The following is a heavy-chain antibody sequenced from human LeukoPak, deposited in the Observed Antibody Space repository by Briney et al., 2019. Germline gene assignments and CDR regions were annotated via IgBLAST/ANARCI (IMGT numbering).Heavy chain of an antibody. Sequence: GESLKISCKGSGYSFTSYWIGWVRQMPGKGLEWMGIIYPGDSDTRYGPSFQGQVTISADKSISTAYLQWSSLKASETAMYYCARQYYDFWSGYTQRNWFDPWGQGTLVTVSS. CDR2: IYPGDSDT. D-gene: IGHD3-3*01. J-gene: IGHJ5*02. CDR3: ARQYYDFWSGYTQRNWFDP. V-gene: IGHV5-51*01. CDR1: GYSFTSYW.